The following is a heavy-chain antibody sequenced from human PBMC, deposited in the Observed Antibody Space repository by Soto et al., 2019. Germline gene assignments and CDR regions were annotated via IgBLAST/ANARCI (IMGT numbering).Heavy chain of an antibody. V-gene: IGHV2-70*01. CDR2: IDWDDDK. D-gene: IGHD3-3*01. CDR3: ARITGTPKGVVISRGPFDP. CDR1: GFSLSTSGMC. Sequence: SGPTLVNPTQTLTLTCTFSGFSLSTSGMCVSWIRLPPGKALEWLALIDWDDDKYYSTSLKTRLTISKDTSKNQVVLTMTNMDPVDTATYYCARITGTPKGVVISRGPFDPWGQGTLVTVSS. J-gene: IGHJ5*02.